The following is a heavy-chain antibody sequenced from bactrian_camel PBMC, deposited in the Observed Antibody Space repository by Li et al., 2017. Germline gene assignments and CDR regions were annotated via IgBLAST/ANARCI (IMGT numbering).Heavy chain of an antibody. CDR2: IYSEDRRS. CDR1: LNPGDTYC. D-gene: IGHD3*01. Sequence: QLVESGGGSVQTGGSLRLSCAASLNPGDTYCLGWFRQAPGKEREAVALIYSEDRRSYYLDSVKGRFTISLDNAKATLYLQMNNLKPEDAGLYRCVAESLCAWLGTTEGYFGQGTQVTVS. J-gene: IGHJ4*01. V-gene: IGHV3S28*01.